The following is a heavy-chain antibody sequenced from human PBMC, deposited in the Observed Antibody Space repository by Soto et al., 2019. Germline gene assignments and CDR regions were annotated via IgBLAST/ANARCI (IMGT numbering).Heavy chain of an antibody. D-gene: IGHD5-12*01. CDR1: GFTFSSYA. J-gene: IGHJ4*02. CDR2: ISGSGGST. Sequence: GGSLRLSCAASGFTFSSYAMSWVRQAPGKGLEWVSAISGSGGSTYYADSVKGRFTISRDNSKNTLYLQMNSLRAEDTAAYYCAKGWVGIVATYFDYWGQGTLVTVSS. CDR3: AKGWVGIVATYFDY. V-gene: IGHV3-23*01.